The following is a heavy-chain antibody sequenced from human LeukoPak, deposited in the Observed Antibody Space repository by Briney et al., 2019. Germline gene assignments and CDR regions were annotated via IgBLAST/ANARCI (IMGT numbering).Heavy chain of an antibody. CDR2: LRWDGSHP. CDR3: VKEHITGWPNFDH. Sequence: PGGSLRLSCAASGFTFGVFIMHWVGQARGKGLEWVSLLRWDGSHPSYALSVNGRFTISRDNSRNYLYLQMNSLRSEDTAVYYCVKEHITGWPNFDHWGQGTLVTASS. V-gene: IGHV3-43*01. CDR1: GFTFGVFI. D-gene: IGHD3-10*01. J-gene: IGHJ4*02.